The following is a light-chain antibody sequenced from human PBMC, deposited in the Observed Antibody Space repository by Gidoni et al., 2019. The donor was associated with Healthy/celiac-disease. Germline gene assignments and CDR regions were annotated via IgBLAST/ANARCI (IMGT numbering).Light chain of an antibody. Sequence: QSALTQPASVSGSPGQPITISCTGTSSDVGGYNYVSWSQQHPGTAPKLMIYDVSNRPSGVSNRFSGSKSGNTASLTISGLQAEDEADYYCSSYTSSSTVVFGGGTKLPVL. J-gene: IGLJ2*01. CDR3: SSYTSSSTVV. CDR1: SSDVGGYNY. CDR2: DVS. V-gene: IGLV2-14*03.